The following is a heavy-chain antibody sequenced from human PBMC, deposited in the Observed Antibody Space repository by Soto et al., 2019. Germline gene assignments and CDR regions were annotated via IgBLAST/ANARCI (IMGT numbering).Heavy chain of an antibody. J-gene: IGHJ4*02. CDR3: ARSSSVLLRYFDWFRY. D-gene: IGHD3-9*01. CDR2: INPSGGST. V-gene: IGHV1-46*01. Sequence: ASVKVSCKASGYTFTSYYMHWVRQAPGQGLEWMGIINPSGGSTSYAQKFQGRVTMTRDTSTSTVYMELSSLRSEDTAVYYCARSSSVLLRYFDWFRYWGQGTLVTVSS. CDR1: GYTFTSYY.